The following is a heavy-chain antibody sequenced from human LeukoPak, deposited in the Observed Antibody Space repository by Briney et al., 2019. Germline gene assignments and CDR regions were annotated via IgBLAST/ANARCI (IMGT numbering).Heavy chain of an antibody. CDR2: IYYSGST. V-gene: IGHV4-39*07. CDR1: GGSISTSIYY. D-gene: IGHD2-15*01. Sequence: PSETLSLTCSVSGGSISTSIYYWGWTRQPPGKGLEWIGSIYYSGSTHYNPSLNSRGTISIDTTKNQLSLKLSSVTAADTAVYYCARASCSGGSCYNSRGWFDPWGQGTLVTVSS. CDR3: ARASCSGGSCYNSRGWFDP. J-gene: IGHJ5*02.